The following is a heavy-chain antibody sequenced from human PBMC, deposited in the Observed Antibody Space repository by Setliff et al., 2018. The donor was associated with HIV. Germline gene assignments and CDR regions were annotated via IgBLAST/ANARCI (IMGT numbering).Heavy chain of an antibody. J-gene: IGHJ4*02. Sequence: SETLSLTCTVSGGSISSGGYYWSWIRQHPGKGLEWIGYIYYSGSTYYNPSLKSRVSITVDTSKNQFSLKLSSVTAADTAMYYCARAKGYCNDDGCFSNFDYWGQGTLVTVSS. CDR2: IYYSGST. CDR1: GGSISSGGYY. V-gene: IGHV4-31*03. D-gene: IGHD2-15*01. CDR3: ARAKGYCNDDGCFSNFDY.